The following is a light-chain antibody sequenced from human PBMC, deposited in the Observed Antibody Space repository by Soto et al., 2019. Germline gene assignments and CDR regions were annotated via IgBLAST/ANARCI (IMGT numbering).Light chain of an antibody. J-gene: IGLJ1*01. Sequence: QSALTQPASVSGSPGQSITISCTGTSSDVGGFNYVSWYQHHPGKAPKLIVYDVSNRPSGVSNRFSGYKSGNTASLTISGLQAEDEADYYCSSYTSSSTGVFGTGTKLTVL. CDR3: SSYTSSSTGV. CDR2: DVS. CDR1: SSDVGGFNY. V-gene: IGLV2-14*03.